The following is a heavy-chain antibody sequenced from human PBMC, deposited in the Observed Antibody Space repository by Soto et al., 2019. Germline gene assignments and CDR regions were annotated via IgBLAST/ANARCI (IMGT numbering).Heavy chain of an antibody. CDR3: ARLGGRFGESHYDY. J-gene: IGHJ4*02. D-gene: IGHD3-10*01. CDR1: GFSFSDFS. V-gene: IGHV5-51*01. Sequence: GGSLRLSCAASGFSFSDFSMNWFRQMPGKGLEWMGIIYPGDSDTRYSPSFQGQVTISADKSISTAYLQWSSLKASDTAMYYCARLGGRFGESHYDYWGQGTLVTVSS. CDR2: IYPGDSDT.